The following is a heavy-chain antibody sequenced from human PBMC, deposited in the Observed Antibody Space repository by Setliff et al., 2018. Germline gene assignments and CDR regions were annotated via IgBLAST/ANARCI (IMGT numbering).Heavy chain of an antibody. CDR1: GDSFSDYY. V-gene: IGHV4-34*01. J-gene: IGHJ4*02. CDR2: ISHSGST. Sequence: KTSETLSLTCAVYGDSFSDYYWSWIRQPPGRGLEWIGIISHSGSTDYNPSLKSRVTISLDKSRNQFSLILRSVTAADTAVYYCVTDWSGPDNTFGYWGQGTLVTVSS. CDR3: VTDWSGPDNTFGY. D-gene: IGHD2-8*02.